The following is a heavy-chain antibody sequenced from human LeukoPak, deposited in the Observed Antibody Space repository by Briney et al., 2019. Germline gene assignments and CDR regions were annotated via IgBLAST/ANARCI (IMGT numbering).Heavy chain of an antibody. D-gene: IGHD1-26*01. J-gene: IGHJ4*02. CDR2: IKPDGSET. CDR1: GFTINTYG. CDR3: ARGIVGATTGFDY. Sequence: GGSLRLSCAASGFTINTYGMNWVRQAPGKGLEWVATIKPDGSETFYVDSVKGRFTVSRDNAKNSLYLQTGSLRAEDMAVYYCARGIVGATTGFDYWGQGTLVTVSS. V-gene: IGHV3-7*01.